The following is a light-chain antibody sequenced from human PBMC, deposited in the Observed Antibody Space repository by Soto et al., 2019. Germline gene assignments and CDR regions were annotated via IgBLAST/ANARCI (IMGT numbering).Light chain of an antibody. CDR1: QSLLHSKGYNY. J-gene: IGKJ1*01. Sequence: DIVMTQSPLSLPVTPGEPASISCRSSQSLLHSKGYNYLDWYLQKPGQSPQLLIFLGSNRASGAPDRFSGSGSGTDFTLKISRVEAEDVGVYYCMQALQTPWTFGQGTKVEIK. V-gene: IGKV2-28*01. CDR3: MQALQTPWT. CDR2: LGS.